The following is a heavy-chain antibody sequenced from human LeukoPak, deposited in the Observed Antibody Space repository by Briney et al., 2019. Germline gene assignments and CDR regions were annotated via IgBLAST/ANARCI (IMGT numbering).Heavy chain of an antibody. CDR1: GGSISSYY. CDR3: ARHLGGSSGFRYFDY. D-gene: IGHD3-10*01. CDR2: MYYSGST. Sequence: PSETLSLTCTVSGGSISSYYWSWIRQPPGKGLEWIGYMYYSGSTNYNPSLKSRVTILVDTSKNQFSLKLSSVTAADTAVYYCARHLGGSSGFRYFDYWGKGTLVTVSS. V-gene: IGHV4-59*08. J-gene: IGHJ4*02.